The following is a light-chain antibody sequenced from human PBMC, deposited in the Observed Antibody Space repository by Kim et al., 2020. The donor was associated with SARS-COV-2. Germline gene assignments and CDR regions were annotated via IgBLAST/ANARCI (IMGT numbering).Light chain of an antibody. CDR3: QQYNNWPPYT. CDR1: HSVSSN. Sequence: EIVMTQSPATLSVSPRERATLSCRASHSVSSNLAWYQQKPGQAPRLLIYGASTRATGIPARFSGSGSGTEFTLTISSLQSEDFAVYYCQQYNNWPPYTFGQGTKLEI. CDR2: GAS. J-gene: IGKJ2*01. V-gene: IGKV3-15*01.